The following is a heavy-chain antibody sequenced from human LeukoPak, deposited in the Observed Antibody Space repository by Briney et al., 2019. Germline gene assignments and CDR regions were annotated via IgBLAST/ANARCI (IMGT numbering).Heavy chain of an antibody. CDR3: AKDHPGYYYDSSGPFYEEWETTHVFY. V-gene: IGHV3-23*01. Sequence: GGSLRLSCAASGFTFSSYAMSWVRQAPGKGLEWVSAISGSGGSTYYADSLKRRFTISRDHSNNTLYLHMNSLRADDTAVYYCAKDHPGYYYDSSGPFYEEWETTHVFYWRQGTLLTVSS. CDR2: ISGSGGST. CDR1: GFTFSSYA. J-gene: IGHJ4*02. D-gene: IGHD3-22*01.